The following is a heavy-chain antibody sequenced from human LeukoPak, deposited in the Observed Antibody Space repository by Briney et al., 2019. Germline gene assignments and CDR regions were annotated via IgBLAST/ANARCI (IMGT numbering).Heavy chain of an antibody. Sequence: GGSLKISCKGSGYRFISYWIGWVRQMPGKGLGWVGIIYPGDSDTRYSPSFQGQVTISADKSISTAYLQWSSLKASDTAMYYCARPVRYCSSTSCSGNWFDPWGQGTLVTVSS. CDR1: GYRFISYW. V-gene: IGHV5-51*01. CDR3: ARPVRYCSSTSCSGNWFDP. J-gene: IGHJ5*02. D-gene: IGHD2-2*01. CDR2: IYPGDSDT.